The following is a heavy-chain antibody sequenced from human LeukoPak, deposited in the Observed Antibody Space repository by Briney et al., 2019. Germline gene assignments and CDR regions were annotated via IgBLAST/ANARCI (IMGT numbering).Heavy chain of an antibody. J-gene: IGHJ3*02. CDR3: ARDQGKALPAAFDI. V-gene: IGHV4-31*03. D-gene: IGHD2-15*01. CDR2: IYYSGST. CDR1: GGSISSGGYY. Sequence: SETLSLTCTVSGGSISSGGYYWSWIRQHPGKGLEWIGYIYYSGSTYYNPFLKSRVTISVDTSKNQFSLKLSSVTAADTAVYYCARDQGKALPAAFDIWGQGTMVTVSS.